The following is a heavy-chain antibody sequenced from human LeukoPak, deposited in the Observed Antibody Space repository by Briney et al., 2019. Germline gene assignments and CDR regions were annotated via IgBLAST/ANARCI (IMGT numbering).Heavy chain of an antibody. CDR2: ISGSGGST. J-gene: IGHJ4*02. CDR1: GFTFSSYA. CDR3: AKSIFDYYGSSGPFDY. V-gene: IGHV3-23*01. Sequence: PGGSLRLSCAASGFTFSSYAMSWVRQAPGKGLEWVSAISGSGGSTYYADSVKGRFTISRDNSKNTLYLQMNSLRAEDTAVYYCAKSIFDYYGSSGPFDYWGQGTLVTVSS. D-gene: IGHD3-22*01.